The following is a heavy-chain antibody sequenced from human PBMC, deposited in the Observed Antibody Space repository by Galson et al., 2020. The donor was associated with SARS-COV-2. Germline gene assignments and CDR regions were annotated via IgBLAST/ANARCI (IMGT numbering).Heavy chain of an antibody. J-gene: IGHJ4*02. CDR2: IWYDGSNK. D-gene: IGHD1-20*01. CDR3: AREGYNWNDSYFDY. Sequence: SCAASGFTFSIYGMHWVRQAPGKGLECVAVIWYDGSNKYYADSVKGRFTISRDNSKNTLYLQMNSLRAEDTAVYYCAREGYNWNDSYFDYWGQGTLVTVSS. CDR1: GFTFSIYG. V-gene: IGHV3-33*01.